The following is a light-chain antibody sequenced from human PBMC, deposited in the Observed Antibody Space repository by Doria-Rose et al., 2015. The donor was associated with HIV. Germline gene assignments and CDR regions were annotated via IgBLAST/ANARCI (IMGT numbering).Light chain of an antibody. CDR2: WAS. CDR3: QQYYDTPS. J-gene: IGKJ3*01. V-gene: IGKV4-1*01. CDR1: QSALYTSKNY. Sequence: DIRVTQSPESLGMSLSERDTLNCKSNQSALYTSKNYLAWYQQKPGQPPKLVIYWASTRQSGVPARFSGSGSGTDFTLSISSLEAEDVAVYYCQQYYDTPSFGPGTTVDIK.